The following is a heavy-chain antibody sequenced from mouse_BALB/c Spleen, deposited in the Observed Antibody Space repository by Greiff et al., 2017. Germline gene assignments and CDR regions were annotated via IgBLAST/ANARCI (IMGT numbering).Heavy chain of an antibody. CDR2: ISSGSSTI. Sequence: EVQVVESGGGLVQPGGSRKLSCAASGFTFSSFGMHWVRQAPEKGLEWVAYISSGSSTIYYADTVKGRFTISRDNPKNTLFLQMTSLRSEDTAMYYCARSGAVGAMDYWGQGTSVTVSS. D-gene: IGHD6-1*01. V-gene: IGHV5-17*02. CDR1: GFTFSSFG. CDR3: ARSGAVGAMDY. J-gene: IGHJ4*01.